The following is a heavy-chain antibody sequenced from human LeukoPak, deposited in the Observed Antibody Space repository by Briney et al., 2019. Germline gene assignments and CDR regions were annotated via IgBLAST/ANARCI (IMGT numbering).Heavy chain of an antibody. CDR3: ARETDIVVVPAVQGAFDI. Sequence: GASVKVSRKGSVYIFTRCNMHWVRHAPGQGLEWRGEINPNSVSTNYAQKFQGRVTMTRDPSISTAYMEWSRLTSDDPAVYYCARETDIVVVPAVQGAFDIWGQGTMVTVSS. V-gene: IGHV1-2*02. D-gene: IGHD2-2*01. CDR2: INPNSVST. J-gene: IGHJ3*02. CDR1: VYIFTRCN.